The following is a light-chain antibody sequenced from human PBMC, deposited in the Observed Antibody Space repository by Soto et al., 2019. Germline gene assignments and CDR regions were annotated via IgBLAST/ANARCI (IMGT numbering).Light chain of an antibody. CDR2: GNS. J-gene: IGLJ3*02. V-gene: IGLV1-40*01. CDR3: QSYDSSLSGWV. CDR1: SSNIGAGYD. Sequence: QSALTQPPSVSRAPGQRVTISCTGSSSNIGAGYDVHWYQQLPGTAPKLLIYGNSNRPSGVPDRFSGSKSGTSASLAITGLQAEDEADYYCQSYDSSLSGWVFGGGTKVTVL.